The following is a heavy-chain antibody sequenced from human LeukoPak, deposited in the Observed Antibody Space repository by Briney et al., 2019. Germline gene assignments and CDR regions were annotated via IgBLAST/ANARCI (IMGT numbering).Heavy chain of an antibody. CDR2: SYPGDSDT. V-gene: IGHV5-51*01. D-gene: IGHD2-15*01. Sequence: GESLKISCKGSGYSFTSYWIGWVRQMPGKGLEWMGISYPGDSDTRYSPSFQGQVTISADKSISTAYLQWSSLQASDTAMYYCARPPGRRASYYYYYGMDVWGQGTTVTVSS. J-gene: IGHJ6*02. CDR1: GYSFTSYW. CDR3: ARPPGRRASYYYYYGMDV.